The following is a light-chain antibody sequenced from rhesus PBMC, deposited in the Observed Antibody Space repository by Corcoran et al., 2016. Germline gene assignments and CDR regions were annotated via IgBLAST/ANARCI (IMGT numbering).Light chain of an antibody. Sequence: EIVMTQSPATLSLSPGERATLSCRASQSVSTNLAWYPQKPGPAPSLLIYGTSNRATGIPGRFGGSGSGTDFTLTSSSLEPEDFAVYYCQQYNDWPLTFGGGTKVEIK. V-gene: IGKV3-42*03. CDR1: QSVSTN. CDR2: GTS. J-gene: IGKJ4*01. CDR3: QQYNDWPLT.